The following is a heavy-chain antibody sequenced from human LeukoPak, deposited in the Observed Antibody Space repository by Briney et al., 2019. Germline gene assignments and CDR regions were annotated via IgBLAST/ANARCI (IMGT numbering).Heavy chain of an antibody. V-gene: IGHV4-34*01. Sequence: SETLSLTCAVYGGPFSGYYWSWIRQPPGKGLEWIGEINHSGSTNYNPSLKSRVTISVDTSKNQFSLKLSSVTAADTAVYYCARSIIAPAAFDYWGQGTLVTVSS. CDR3: ARSIIAPAAFDY. D-gene: IGHD6-13*01. CDR2: INHSGST. J-gene: IGHJ4*02. CDR1: GGPFSGYY.